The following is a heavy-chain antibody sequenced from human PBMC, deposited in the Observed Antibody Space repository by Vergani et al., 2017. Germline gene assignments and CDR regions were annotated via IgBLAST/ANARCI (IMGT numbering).Heavy chain of an antibody. V-gene: IGHV3-23*01. CDR3: ANAPMAVAGTSKLGDAFDI. D-gene: IGHD6-19*01. Sequence: EVQLLESGGGLVQPGGSLRLSCAASGFTFSSYAMSWVRQAPGKGLEWVSAISGSGGSTYYADSVKGRFTISRDNSKNTLYLQMNSLRAEDTAVYYGANAPMAVAGTSKLGDAFDIWGQGTMVTVSS. CDR2: ISGSGGST. CDR1: GFTFSSYA. J-gene: IGHJ3*02.